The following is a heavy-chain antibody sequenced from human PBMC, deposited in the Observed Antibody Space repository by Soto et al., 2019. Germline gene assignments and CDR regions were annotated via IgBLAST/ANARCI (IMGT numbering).Heavy chain of an antibody. Sequence: CAVYGWSFSGYYWTWIRQPPGTGLEWIGEINPSGGSTSYAQKFQGRVTMTRDTSTSTVYMELSSLRSEDTAVYYCARDLGYCSGGSCLGHWFDPWGQGTLVTVSS. V-gene: IGHV1-46*01. D-gene: IGHD2-15*01. CDR2: INPSGGST. CDR3: ARDLGYCSGGSCLGHWFDP. J-gene: IGHJ5*02. CDR1: GWSFSGYY.